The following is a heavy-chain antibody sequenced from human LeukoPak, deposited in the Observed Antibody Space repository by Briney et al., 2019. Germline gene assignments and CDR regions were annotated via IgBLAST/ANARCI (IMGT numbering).Heavy chain of an antibody. J-gene: IGHJ4*02. CDR3: AKAGQPRTITVAGKYFFDY. V-gene: IGHV3-23*01. Sequence: GGPLRLACATSGFTFSNYDMTCLPQAPGKGLEGVSVISASSSTTDYADSGKGRFTISRDNSKNTLYLQINSLRAEDTAVYVCAKAGQPRTITVAGKYFFDYWGQGTLVTVSS. CDR1: GFTFSNYD. CDR2: ISASSSTT. D-gene: IGHD6-19*01.